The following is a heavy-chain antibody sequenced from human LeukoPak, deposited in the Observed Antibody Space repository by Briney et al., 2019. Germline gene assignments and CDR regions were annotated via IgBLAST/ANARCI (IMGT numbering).Heavy chain of an antibody. D-gene: IGHD3-9*01. J-gene: IGHJ3*02. V-gene: IGHV4-34*01. CDR2: INHSGST. CDR1: GGSFSGYY. Sequence: PSETLSLTCAVYGGSFSGYYWSWIRQPPGKGLEWIGEINHSGSTNYNPSLKSRVTISVDTSKNQFPLKLSSVTAADTAMYYCATIRYGAFDIWGQGTMVTVSS. CDR3: ATIRYGAFDI.